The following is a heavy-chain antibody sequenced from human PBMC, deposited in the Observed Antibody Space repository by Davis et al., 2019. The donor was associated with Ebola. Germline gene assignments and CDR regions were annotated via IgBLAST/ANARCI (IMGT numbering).Heavy chain of an antibody. CDR2: IYHSGST. V-gene: IGHV4-30-2*05. D-gene: IGHD6-6*01. CDR1: GGSISSGGYS. Sequence: SETLSLTCAVSGGSISSGGYSWSWIRQPPGKGLEWIGYIYHSGSTYYNPSLKSRVTISVDTSKNQFSLKLSSVTAADTAVYYCARGEYSSSYFDYWGQGTLVTVSS. CDR3: ARGEYSSSYFDY. J-gene: IGHJ4*02.